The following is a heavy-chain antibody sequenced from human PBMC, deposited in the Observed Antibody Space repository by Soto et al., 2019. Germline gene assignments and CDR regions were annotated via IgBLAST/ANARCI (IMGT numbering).Heavy chain of an antibody. CDR2: ISYDGSNK. Sequence: AGGSLSLSCAASGFPFSSYAMHWVRQAPGKGLEWVAVISYDGSNKYYADPVKGRFTISRDNSKNTLYLQMNSLRAEDTAVYYCARATYSGYDIDYYGMDVWGQGTTVTVSS. J-gene: IGHJ6*02. CDR3: ARATYSGYDIDYYGMDV. CDR1: GFPFSSYA. V-gene: IGHV3-30-3*01. D-gene: IGHD5-12*01.